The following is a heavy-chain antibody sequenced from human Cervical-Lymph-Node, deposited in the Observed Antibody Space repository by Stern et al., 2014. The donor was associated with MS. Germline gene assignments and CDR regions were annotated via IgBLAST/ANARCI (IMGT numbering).Heavy chain of an antibody. D-gene: IGHD1-26*01. CDR2: ISYDGSNK. J-gene: IGHJ4*02. CDR1: GFTFSSYA. V-gene: IGHV3-30*01. Sequence: VQLVESGGGVVQPGRSLRLSCAASGFTFSSYAMHWVRQAPGKGLEWVAVISYDGSNKYYADSVKGRFTISRDNSKNTLYLQMNSLRAEDTAVYYCARESGSYPDYWGQGTLVTVSS. CDR3: ARESGSYPDY.